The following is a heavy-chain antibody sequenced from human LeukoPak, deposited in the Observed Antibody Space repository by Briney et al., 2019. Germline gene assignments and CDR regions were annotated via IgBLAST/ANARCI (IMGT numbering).Heavy chain of an antibody. Sequence: GGSLRLSCAASVFTFSDYYMSWIRQAPGKGLEGVSYISSSGSTIYYADSVKGRFTISRDNAKNSLYLQMNSLRAEDTAVYYCARDRATMVQGEFYYYMDVWGKGTTVTVSS. CDR2: ISSSGSTI. CDR3: ARDRATMVQGEFYYYMDV. J-gene: IGHJ6*03. V-gene: IGHV3-11*01. D-gene: IGHD3-10*01. CDR1: VFTFSDYY.